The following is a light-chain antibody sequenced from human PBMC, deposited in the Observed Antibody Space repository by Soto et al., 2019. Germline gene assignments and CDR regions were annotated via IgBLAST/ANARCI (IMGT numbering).Light chain of an antibody. CDR1: QTISSW. J-gene: IGKJ5*01. CDR2: KAS. CDR3: QEYNSYPVS. V-gene: IGKV1-5*03. Sequence: PSTLSGSVGDRVTITCRARQTISSWLAWYQQKPGKAPKLLIYKASTLKSGVPSRFSGSGSGTEFTLTIISLQPEDVATYYCQEYNSYPVSFGQGTRLEIK.